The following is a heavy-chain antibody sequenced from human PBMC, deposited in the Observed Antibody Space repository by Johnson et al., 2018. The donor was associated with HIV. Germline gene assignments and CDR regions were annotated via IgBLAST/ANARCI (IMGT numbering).Heavy chain of an antibody. CDR3: ATGNYYGSGSYAGYSAPFDI. CDR1: GFTFDDYG. J-gene: IGHJ3*02. V-gene: IGHV3-20*04. Sequence: VQLMESGGGVVRPGGSLRLSCAASGFTFDDYGMSWVRQAPGKGLEWVSGINWNGSSTGYADSVKGRFTISRDNAKNSLYLQMNSLRAGDTAVYYCATGNYYGSGSYAGYSAPFDIWGQGTMVTVSS. D-gene: IGHD3-10*01. CDR2: INWNGSST.